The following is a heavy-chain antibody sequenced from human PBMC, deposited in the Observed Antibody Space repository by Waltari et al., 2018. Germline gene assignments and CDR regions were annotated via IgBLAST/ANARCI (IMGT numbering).Heavy chain of an antibody. V-gene: IGHV4-38-2*02. J-gene: IGHJ6*02. Sequence: QVQLQESGPGLVKPSETLSLTCAVSGYSISSGYYWGWIRQPPGKGLEWIGSIYHSGSTYYNPSLKSRVTISVDTSKNTLYLQMNSLRAEDTAVYYCARDGGRGIQLWFSDYYYGMDVWGQGTTVTVSS. D-gene: IGHD5-18*01. CDR1: GYSISSGYY. CDR3: ARDGGRGIQLWFSDYYYGMDV. CDR2: IYHSGST.